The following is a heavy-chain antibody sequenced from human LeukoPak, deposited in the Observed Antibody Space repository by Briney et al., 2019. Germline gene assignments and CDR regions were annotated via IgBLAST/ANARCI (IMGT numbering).Heavy chain of an antibody. CDR2: IFYTGST. D-gene: IGHD2-15*01. J-gene: IGHJ5*02. V-gene: IGHV4-59*01. CDR1: GGSMSTYY. Sequence: SETLSLTCTVSGGSMSTYYWSWIRQPPGKGLEWIGYIFYTGSTSYNPSLKSRVTISADTSKNQFSLRLISVTAADTAVYYCARGSLWFDPWGQGTLVTVSS. CDR3: ARGSLWFDP.